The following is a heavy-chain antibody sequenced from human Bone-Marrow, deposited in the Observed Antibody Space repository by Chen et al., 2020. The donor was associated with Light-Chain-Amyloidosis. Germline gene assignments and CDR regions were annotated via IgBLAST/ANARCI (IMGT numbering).Heavy chain of an antibody. J-gene: IGHJ4*02. CDR3: AKAGSYRFDS. CDR2: MNSAGSGT. Sequence: EEQLVESGGGLVQPGGSLRLSCAASGFTFSSHEMIWVRQAPGKGLEWVARMNSAGSGTSYADSVKGRFIISRDNAKNTLYLQMNSLRPEDTAVYYCAKAGSYRFDSWGQGTLVTVSS. CDR1: GFTFSSHE. D-gene: IGHD1-26*01. V-gene: IGHV3-74*02.